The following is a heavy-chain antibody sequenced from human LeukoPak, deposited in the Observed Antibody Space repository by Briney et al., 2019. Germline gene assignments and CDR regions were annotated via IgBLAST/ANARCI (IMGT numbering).Heavy chain of an antibody. J-gene: IGHJ3*02. CDR3: ARGGAATFGLWGNAFDI. V-gene: IGHV3-7*01. D-gene: IGHD3/OR15-3a*01. CDR1: GFTFNDYW. Sequence: GGSLRLSCAASGFTFNDYWMTWVRQAPGKGLELEANIKQDGSEKYYVDSVKGRFTISRDNAKNSLYLQMNSLRAEDTAVYYCARGGAATFGLWGNAFDIWGQGTMITVSS. CDR2: IKQDGSEK.